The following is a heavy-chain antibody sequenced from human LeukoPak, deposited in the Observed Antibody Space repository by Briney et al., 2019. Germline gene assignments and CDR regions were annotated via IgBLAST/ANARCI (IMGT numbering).Heavy chain of an antibody. D-gene: IGHD2-21*02. J-gene: IGHJ4*02. CDR2: ISGSGGST. V-gene: IGHV3-23*01. CDR3: AKDPTPPVVVTAAGGYI. CDR1: GFTFSSYA. Sequence: PGGSLRLSCAASGFTFSSYAMSWVRQAPGKGLEWVSAISGSGGSTYYADSVKGRFTIPRDNSKNTLYLQMNSLRAEDTAVYYCAKDPTPPVVVTAAGGYIWGQGTLVTVSS.